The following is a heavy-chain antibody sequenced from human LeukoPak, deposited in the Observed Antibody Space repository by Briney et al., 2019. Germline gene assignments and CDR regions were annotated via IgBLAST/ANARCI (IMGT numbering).Heavy chain of an antibody. Sequence: PSETLSLTCTVSGYSISSGYYWGWIRQPPGKGLEWIGSIYHSGSTYYNPSLKSRVTISVDTSKNQFSLKLSSVTAADAAVYYCARDIVVVVAATRDYYYYGMDVWGQGTTVTVSS. CDR2: IYHSGST. V-gene: IGHV4-38-2*02. CDR3: ARDIVVVVAATRDYYYYGMDV. J-gene: IGHJ6*02. CDR1: GYSISSGYY. D-gene: IGHD2-15*01.